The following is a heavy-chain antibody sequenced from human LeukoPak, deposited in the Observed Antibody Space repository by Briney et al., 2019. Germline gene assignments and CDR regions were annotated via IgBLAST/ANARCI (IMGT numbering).Heavy chain of an antibody. CDR3: AKELYDSSGYYDY. V-gene: IGHV3-23*01. CDR1: GFTFSNYG. Sequence: GGSLRLSCAGSGFTFSNYGMHWFGQAPGKGLEGFSGISGSGGSTYYADSVKGRFTISRDNSKNTLYLQMNSLRAEDTAVYYCAKELYDSSGYYDYWGQGTLVTVSS. D-gene: IGHD3-22*01. J-gene: IGHJ4*02. CDR2: ISGSGGST.